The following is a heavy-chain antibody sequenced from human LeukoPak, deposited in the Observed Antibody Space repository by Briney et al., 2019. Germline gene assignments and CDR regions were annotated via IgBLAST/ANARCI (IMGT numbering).Heavy chain of an antibody. V-gene: IGHV4-34*01. Sequence: GSLRLSCTASGFTFSGYSMSWIRQPPGKGLEWIGEINHSGSTNYNPSLKSRVTISVDTSKNQFSLKLSSVTAADTAVYYCARGRYDYVWGSYRLNFDYWGQGTLVTVSS. CDR2: INHSGST. CDR3: ARGRYDYVWGSYRLNFDY. CDR1: GFTFSGYS. D-gene: IGHD3-16*02. J-gene: IGHJ4*02.